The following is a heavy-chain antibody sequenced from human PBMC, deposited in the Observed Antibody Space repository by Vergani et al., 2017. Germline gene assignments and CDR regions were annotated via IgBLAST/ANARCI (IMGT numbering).Heavy chain of an antibody. Sequence: QVQLQQWGAGLLKPSETLSLTCAVYGGSFSGYYWSWIRQPPGKGLEWIGEINHSGSTNYNPSLKSRVTISVDTSKNQFSLKLSSVTAADTAVYYLARGGSVLLWFGERYDNWFDPWGQGTLVTVSS. V-gene: IGHV4-34*01. CDR3: ARGGSVLLWFGERYDNWFDP. D-gene: IGHD3-10*01. CDR2: INHSGST. J-gene: IGHJ5*02. CDR1: GGSFSGYY.